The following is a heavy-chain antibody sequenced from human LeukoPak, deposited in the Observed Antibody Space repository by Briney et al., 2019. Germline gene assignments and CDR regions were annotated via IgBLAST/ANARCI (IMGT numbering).Heavy chain of an antibody. V-gene: IGHV3-48*01. J-gene: IGHJ4*02. CDR2: ITGSSSTI. CDR3: ARVVQSSSGRKFDY. D-gene: IGHD6-19*01. Sequence: PGGSLRLSCAASGFTFSSYSMNWVRQAPGKGLEWVSYITGSSSTIYYADSVKGRFTISRDNAENSLYLQMNSPRAEDTAVYYCARVVQSSSGRKFDYWGQGTLVTVSS. CDR1: GFTFSSYS.